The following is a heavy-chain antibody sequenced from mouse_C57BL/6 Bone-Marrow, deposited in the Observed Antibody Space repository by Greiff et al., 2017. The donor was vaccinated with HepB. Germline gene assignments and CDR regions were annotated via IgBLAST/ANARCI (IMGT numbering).Heavy chain of an antibody. Sequence: VQLQQSGAELVRPGSSVKMSCKTSGYTFTSYGINWVKQRPGQGLEWIGYIYIGNGYTEYNEKFKGKATLTSDTSSSTAYMQLSSLTSEDSAIYFCARSYYGSSYDYWYFDVWGTGTTVTVSS. J-gene: IGHJ1*03. V-gene: IGHV1-58*01. CDR1: GYTFTSYG. CDR2: IYIGNGYT. D-gene: IGHD1-1*01. CDR3: ARSYYGSSYDYWYFDV.